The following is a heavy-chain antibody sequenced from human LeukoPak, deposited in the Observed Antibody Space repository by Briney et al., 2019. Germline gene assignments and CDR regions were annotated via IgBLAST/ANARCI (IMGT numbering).Heavy chain of an antibody. Sequence: SETLSLTCTVSGGSIRNYYCSWIRQPPGKGLEWVGYIYYSGSTSYNPSLKSRVTISVDTSKNQFSLKLSSVTAADAAVYFCARDPTTVTKGLDIWGQGTMVTVSS. D-gene: IGHD4-17*01. CDR2: IYYSGST. J-gene: IGHJ3*02. CDR3: ARDPTTVTKGLDI. CDR1: GGSIRNYY. V-gene: IGHV4-59*01.